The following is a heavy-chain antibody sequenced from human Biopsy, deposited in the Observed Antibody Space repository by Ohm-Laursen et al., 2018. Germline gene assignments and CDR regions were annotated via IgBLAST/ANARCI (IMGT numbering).Heavy chain of an antibody. CDR3: ARDMTVTARPYYYSGVDV. J-gene: IGHJ6*02. CDR2: INPKSGVA. CDR1: EYSVTDYF. D-gene: IGHD4-17*01. V-gene: IGHV1-2*02. Sequence: ASVKVSCKASEYSVTDYFIHWVRHVPGQGFEWMGWINPKSGVANHAQNFQGRVSMTRDTSIHTVYLELNSLRSGDTAVYYCARDMTVTARPYYYSGVDVWGPGTRVTVSS.